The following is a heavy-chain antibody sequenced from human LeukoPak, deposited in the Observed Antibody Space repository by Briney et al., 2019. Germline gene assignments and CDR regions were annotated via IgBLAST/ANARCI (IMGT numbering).Heavy chain of an antibody. CDR1: GFTFSSYA. J-gene: IGHJ4*02. CDR3: AKGNYGSGAYDY. D-gene: IGHD3-10*01. V-gene: IGHV3-30*02. Sequence: GGSLRLSCAASGFTFSSYAMSWVRQAPGKGLEWVAFIRYDGINKYYADSVKGRFTISRDNSKNTLYLQMNSLRAEDTAVYYCAKGNYGSGAYDYWGQGTLVTVSS. CDR2: IRYDGINK.